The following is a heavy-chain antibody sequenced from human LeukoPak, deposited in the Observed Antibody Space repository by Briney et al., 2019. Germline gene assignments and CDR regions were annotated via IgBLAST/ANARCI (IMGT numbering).Heavy chain of an antibody. Sequence: AAVKDGLLLSGYTLPELSMHRVRQAPGKGLEWMGGFDPEDGETIYAQKLQGRVTMTDDTSTDTAYIEMSSLRSEDTAVYYCATGDAVGLERRFPWFDYWGQGTLVTVSS. CDR2: FDPEDGET. CDR1: GYTLPELS. J-gene: IGHJ5*01. CDR3: ATGDAVGLERRFPWFDY. D-gene: IGHD1-1*01. V-gene: IGHV1-24*01.